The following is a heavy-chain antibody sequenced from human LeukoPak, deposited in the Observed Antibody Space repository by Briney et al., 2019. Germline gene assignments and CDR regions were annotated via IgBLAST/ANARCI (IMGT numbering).Heavy chain of an antibody. J-gene: IGHJ4*02. Sequence: GGSLRLSCAASVFAFSNYAMNWVRQAPGKGLEWVSYISSSGSTIYYADSVKGRFTISRDNAKNSLYLQMNSLRAEDTAVYYCARGVAGFDYWGQGTLVTVSS. CDR3: ARGVAGFDY. V-gene: IGHV3-48*03. CDR2: ISSSGSTI. D-gene: IGHD6-19*01. CDR1: VFAFSNYA.